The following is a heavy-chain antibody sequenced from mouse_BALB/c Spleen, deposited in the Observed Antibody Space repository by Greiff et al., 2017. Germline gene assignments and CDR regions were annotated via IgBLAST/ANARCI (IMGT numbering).Heavy chain of an antibody. Sequence: EVMLVESGGGLVKPGGSLKLSCAASGFTFSDYYMYWVRQTPEKRLEWVATISDGGSYTYYPDSVKGRFTISRDNAKNNLYLQMSSLKSEDTAMYYCARVTAHYAMDYWGQGTSVTVSS. D-gene: IGHD1-2*01. CDR3: ARVTAHYAMDY. J-gene: IGHJ4*01. CDR1: GFTFSDYY. CDR2: ISDGGSYT. V-gene: IGHV5-4*02.